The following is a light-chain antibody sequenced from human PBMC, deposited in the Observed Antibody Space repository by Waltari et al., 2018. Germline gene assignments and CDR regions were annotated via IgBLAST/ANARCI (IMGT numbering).Light chain of an antibody. Sequence: DIQMTQSPSTLSASVGDRVTIACRASQSISNWVAWYQQKPGKAPKFLIYTASKLQSWVPSRFSGSGSGTEFTLTISSLQPDDFATFYCQQYNSYPWTFGQGTKVEIK. CDR3: QQYNSYPWT. CDR2: TAS. V-gene: IGKV1-5*03. CDR1: QSISNW. J-gene: IGKJ1*01.